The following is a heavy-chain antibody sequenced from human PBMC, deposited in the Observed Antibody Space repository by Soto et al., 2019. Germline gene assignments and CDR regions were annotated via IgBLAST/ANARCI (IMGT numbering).Heavy chain of an antibody. CDR1: GGTFSSYA. Sequence: SVKVSCKASGGTFSSYAISWVRQAPGQGLEWMGGIIPIFGTANYAQKFQGRVTITADESTSTAYMELSSLRSEDTAVYYCASNYDFWRSFDYWGQGTLVTVSS. D-gene: IGHD3-3*01. J-gene: IGHJ4*02. V-gene: IGHV1-69*13. CDR3: ASNYDFWRSFDY. CDR2: IIPIFGTA.